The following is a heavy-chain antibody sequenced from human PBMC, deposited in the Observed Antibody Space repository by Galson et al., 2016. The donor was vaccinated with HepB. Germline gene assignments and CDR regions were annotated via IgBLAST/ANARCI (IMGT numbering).Heavy chain of an antibody. CDR1: GFTFSNYA. Sequence: SLRLSCAASGFTFSNYAMSWVRQAPGKGLEWVSANSGSGGRTYYEDSVKGRFTISRDNSKNTLYLQMNSLRAEDTAVYYCVKQDRWVRGVGLLKYYFGYWGQGTLLTVSS. V-gene: IGHV3-23*01. J-gene: IGHJ4*02. CDR2: NSGSGGRT. D-gene: IGHD3-10*01. CDR3: VKQDRWVRGVGLLKYYFGY.